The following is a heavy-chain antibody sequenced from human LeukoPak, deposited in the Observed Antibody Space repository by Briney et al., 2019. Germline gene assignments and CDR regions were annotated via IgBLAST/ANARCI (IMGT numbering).Heavy chain of an antibody. D-gene: IGHD6-13*01. Sequence: SETLSLTCTVSGGSMSHYYWSWIRQPPGKGLEWIGCIYYSGSTNYNSSLKSRVTISVDTSKNQFSLNLSSVTAADTAVYYCAREISSSWEYYFDYWGQGTLVTVSS. CDR3: AREISSSWEYYFDY. J-gene: IGHJ4*02. CDR1: GGSMSHYY. V-gene: IGHV4-59*01. CDR2: IYYSGST.